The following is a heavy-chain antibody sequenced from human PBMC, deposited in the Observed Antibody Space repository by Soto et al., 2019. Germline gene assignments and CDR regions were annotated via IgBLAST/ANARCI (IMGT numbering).Heavy chain of an antibody. Sequence: GGSLRLSCAASGFTFSSYAMHWVRQAPGKGLEWVAVISYDGSNKYYADSMKGRFTISRDNSKDTLYLQMNSLRAEDTAVYYCARASPSSRDFDYWGQGTMVTVYS. CDR3: ARASPSSRDFDY. CDR1: GFTFSSYA. CDR2: ISYDGSNK. J-gene: IGHJ4*02. V-gene: IGHV3-30-3*01. D-gene: IGHD6-13*01.